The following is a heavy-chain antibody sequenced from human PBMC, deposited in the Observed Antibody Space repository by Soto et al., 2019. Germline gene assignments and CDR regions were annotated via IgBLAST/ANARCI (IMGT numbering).Heavy chain of an antibody. CDR1: SGPSSSHN. Sequence: QVQLQQSGPGLVKPSETLSLTCSVSSGPSSSHNWGWIRQPPGRGLEWIGYVYSTGGTSYNPSLTSRVTISADTSTNHISLTLTSVTVADTAVYYCVRQGIGNLHGLVDVWGQGTTVRVSS. J-gene: IGHJ6*02. CDR2: VYSTGGT. D-gene: IGHD1-1*01. V-gene: IGHV4-59*08. CDR3: VRQGIGNLHGLVDV.